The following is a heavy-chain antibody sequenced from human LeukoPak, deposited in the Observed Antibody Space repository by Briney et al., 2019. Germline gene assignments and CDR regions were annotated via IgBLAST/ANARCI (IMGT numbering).Heavy chain of an antibody. CDR2: ASHAGIT. CDR3: ARGRANWDYDFDY. Sequence: SETLSLTCAVFGESFVGRHWSWIRQTPGKGLEWLGEASHAGITNYNPSLKSRVSISVDTSKDQFSLTLTSVTAADTAVYYCARGRANWDYDFDYWGQGTLVTVSS. J-gene: IGHJ4*02. CDR1: GESFVGRH. D-gene: IGHD1-7*01. V-gene: IGHV4-34*01.